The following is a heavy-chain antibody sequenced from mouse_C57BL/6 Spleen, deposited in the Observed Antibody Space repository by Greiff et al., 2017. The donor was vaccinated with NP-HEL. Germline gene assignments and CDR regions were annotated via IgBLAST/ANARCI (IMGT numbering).Heavy chain of an antibody. CDR3: ATLITTSEAWLAY. CDR2: ISYDGSN. D-gene: IGHD1-1*01. CDR1: GYSITSGYF. V-gene: IGHV3-6*01. J-gene: IGHJ3*01. Sequence: EVQLVESGPGLVKPSQSLTLSCSVSGYSITSGYFWYWIRQSPGNLLEWMGYISYDGSNNYNPTLKNQITITRYTSTNQLFLKLNSVTTEDTATYYCATLITTSEAWLAYWGQGTLVTVSA.